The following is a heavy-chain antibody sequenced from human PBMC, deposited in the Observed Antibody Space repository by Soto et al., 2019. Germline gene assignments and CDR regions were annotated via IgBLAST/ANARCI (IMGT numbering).Heavy chain of an antibody. V-gene: IGHV4-31*03. CDR1: GGSISSGGYY. Sequence: QVQLQESGPGLVKPSQTLSLTCTVSGGSISSGGYYWSWIRQHPGKGMEWIGYIYYSGSTYYNPSLKSRVTISVDTSKNQFSLKLSSVTAADTAVYYCARDSGDTWNFKGFDPWGQGTLVTVSS. J-gene: IGHJ5*02. D-gene: IGHD1-7*01. CDR3: ARDSGDTWNFKGFDP. CDR2: IYYSGST.